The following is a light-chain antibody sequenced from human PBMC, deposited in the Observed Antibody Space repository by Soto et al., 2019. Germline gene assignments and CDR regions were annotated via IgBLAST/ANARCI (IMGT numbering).Light chain of an antibody. V-gene: IGKV3-15*01. CDR3: QQYNNWPRT. CDR1: QSVSSSY. J-gene: IGKJ1*01. CDR2: GAS. Sequence: EIVLTQSPGTLSLSPGERATLSCRASQSVSSSYLAWYQQKPGQAPRLLIYGASTRATGIPARFSGSGSGTEFTLTISSLQSEDFAVYCCQQYNNWPRTFGQGTKVDI.